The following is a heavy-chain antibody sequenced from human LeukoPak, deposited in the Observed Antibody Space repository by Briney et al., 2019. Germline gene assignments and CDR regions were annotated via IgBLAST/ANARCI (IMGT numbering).Heavy chain of an antibody. CDR3: ARCTASCYANAFDV. CDR1: GFTFNNNA. D-gene: IGHD2-2*01. V-gene: IGHV3-23*01. J-gene: IGHJ3*01. Sequence: GGSLRLSCAASGFTFNNNAMSWVRQAPGKRLEWVSAVNGGGDATEYADSVKGRFTISRDNSKNTLYLQMNSLRPEDTAVYYCARCTASCYANAFDVWGQGTLLTVSS. CDR2: VNGGGDAT.